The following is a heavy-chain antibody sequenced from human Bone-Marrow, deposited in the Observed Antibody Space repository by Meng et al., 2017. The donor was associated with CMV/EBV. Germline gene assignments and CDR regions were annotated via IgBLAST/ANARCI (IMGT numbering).Heavy chain of an antibody. V-gene: IGHV3-21*01. D-gene: IGHD6-13*01. Sequence: GESLKISCAASRFTFSSYTMNWVRQAPGKGLDWVSSISSSSNYIYYADSVKGRFTISRDNAKNSLYLQMHSPRAEDTAVYYCVRDLFHGYSNSPLGYWCQGTLVTFSS. J-gene: IGHJ4*02. CDR3: VRDLFHGYSNSPLGY. CDR2: ISSSSNYI. CDR1: RFTFSSYT.